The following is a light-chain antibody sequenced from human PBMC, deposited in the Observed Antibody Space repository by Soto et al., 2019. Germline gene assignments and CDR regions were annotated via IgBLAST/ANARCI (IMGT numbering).Light chain of an antibody. V-gene: IGKV1-5*01. CDR1: QSISNW. J-gene: IGKJ1*01. Sequence: DIQMTQCPSTLSASVGDRVTITCRASQSISNWLAWYQQKPGKAPKLLIYDASSLESGVPSRFSGSGSGTEFTLSISSLQPDDFATYYCQQFIDGWTFGQGTKVDI. CDR3: QQFIDGWT. CDR2: DAS.